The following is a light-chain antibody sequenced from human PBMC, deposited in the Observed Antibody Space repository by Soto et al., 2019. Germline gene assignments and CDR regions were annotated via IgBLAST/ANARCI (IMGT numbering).Light chain of an antibody. CDR1: SSDVGGYHY. CDR2: EVN. Sequence: QSALTQPPSASGSPGQSVTISCIGTSSDVGGYHYVSWYQQYPGKVPKLMIYEVNKRPSGVPDRFSGSKSGNTASLTVSGLQAEDEADYYCTSYAGGNNVFGTGTKLTVL. J-gene: IGLJ1*01. V-gene: IGLV2-8*01. CDR3: TSYAGGNNV.